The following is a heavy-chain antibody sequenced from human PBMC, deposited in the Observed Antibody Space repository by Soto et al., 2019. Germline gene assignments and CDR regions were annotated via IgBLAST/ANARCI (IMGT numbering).Heavy chain of an antibody. V-gene: IGHV3-53*01. CDR2: IYSGGST. D-gene: IGHD6-19*01. Sequence: GGSLRLSCAASGFTVSINYMSWVGQAPGKGLEWVSVIYSGGSTYYADSVKGRFTSSRDNSKNTLYLQMNSLRAEDTAVYYCARDAKSGWYFFDYRGQGTLVTVSS. CDR1: GFTVSINY. CDR3: ARDAKSGWYFFDY. J-gene: IGHJ4*02.